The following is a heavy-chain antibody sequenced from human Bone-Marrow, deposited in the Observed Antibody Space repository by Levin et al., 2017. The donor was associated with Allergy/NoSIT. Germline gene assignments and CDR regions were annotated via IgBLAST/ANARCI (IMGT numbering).Heavy chain of an antibody. CDR3: ARHGYSSGWYASGYFDL. CDR1: GGSISSSSYY. D-gene: IGHD6-19*01. Sequence: GSLRLSCTVSGGSISSSSYYWGWIRQPPGKGLEWIGSIYYSGSTYYNPSLKSRVTISVDTSKNQFSLKLSSVTAADTAVYYCARHGYSSGWYASGYFDLWGRGTLVTVSS. J-gene: IGHJ2*01. V-gene: IGHV4-39*01. CDR2: IYYSGST.